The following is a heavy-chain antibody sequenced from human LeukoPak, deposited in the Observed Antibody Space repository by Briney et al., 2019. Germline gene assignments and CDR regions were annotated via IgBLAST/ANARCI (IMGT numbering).Heavy chain of an antibody. V-gene: IGHV4-4*07. J-gene: IGHJ4*02. D-gene: IGHD4-17*01. CDR3: ARDPYGVEGKNYFDY. Sequence: SETLSLTCTVPGGSISSYHWSWIRQPAGKGLEWIGRMYNSGNTNYNPSLKSRVTMSVDTPKNQFSLKLSSVTAADTAVYYCARDPYGVEGKNYFDYWGQGTLVTVSS. CDR1: GGSISSYH. CDR2: MYNSGNT.